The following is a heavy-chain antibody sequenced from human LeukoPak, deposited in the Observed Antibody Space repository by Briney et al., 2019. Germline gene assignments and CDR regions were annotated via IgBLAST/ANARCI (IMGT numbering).Heavy chain of an antibody. CDR1: GASISGSTYY. J-gene: IGHJ6*01. Sequence: SETLSLTCTVSGASISGSTYYWGWIRQPPGKGLEWIGCIYETGSTYYKSSLKSRVTISVDTSKNQFSLKLSSVTAADTAVYYCARHSGSGYYFYFYTMDVWGQGATVTVSS. D-gene: IGHD2-15*01. V-gene: IGHV4-39*01. CDR2: IYETGST. CDR3: ARHSGSGYYFYFYTMDV.